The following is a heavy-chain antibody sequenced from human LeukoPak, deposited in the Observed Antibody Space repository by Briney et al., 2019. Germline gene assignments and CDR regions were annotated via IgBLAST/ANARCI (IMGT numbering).Heavy chain of an antibody. CDR1: GGSISSYY. CDR2: IYYSGST. D-gene: IGHD1-26*01. Sequence: SETLSLTCTVSGGSISSYYWSWIRQPPGKGLEWIGYIYYSGSTNYNPPLKSRVTISVDTSKNQFSLKLSSVTAADTAVYYCARVEGATFYYYYGMDVWGQGTTVTVSS. J-gene: IGHJ6*02. CDR3: ARVEGATFYYYYGMDV. V-gene: IGHV4-59*01.